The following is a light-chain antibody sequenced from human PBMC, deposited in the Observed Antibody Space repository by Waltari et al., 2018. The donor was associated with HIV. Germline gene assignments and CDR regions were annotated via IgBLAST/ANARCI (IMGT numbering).Light chain of an antibody. J-gene: IGLJ3*02. CDR2: DVD. Sequence: AVTQPASVSGLPGQSTTISCTGDDTDFRLYKFFSWYQQHSGKPPRLILYDVDSRASGVSDRFSGSMSGNTASLTISGLRAEDEGHYYCASFTGDNTVMFGGGTEVTVL. CDR1: DTDFRLYKF. CDR3: ASFTGDNTVM. V-gene: IGLV2-14*03.